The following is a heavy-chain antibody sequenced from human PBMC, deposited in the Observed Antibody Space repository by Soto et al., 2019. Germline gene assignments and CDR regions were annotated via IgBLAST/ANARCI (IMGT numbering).Heavy chain of an antibody. CDR3: ARGGSSGNSGFDY. CDR2: ARNKVYSYTT. CDR1: GFTFSDHY. Sequence: EVQLVASGGGLVQPGGSLRLSCAASGFTFSDHYMDWFRQAPGKGLEWIGRARNKVYSYTTEYAASVNGRFSISRDESKNSVYLRMDSLKTEDTAVYYCARGGSSGNSGFDYWGQGTLVIVSS. D-gene: IGHD3-16*01. J-gene: IGHJ4*02. V-gene: IGHV3-72*01.